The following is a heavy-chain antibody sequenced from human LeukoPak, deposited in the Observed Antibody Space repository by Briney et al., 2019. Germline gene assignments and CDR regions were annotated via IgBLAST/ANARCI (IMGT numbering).Heavy chain of an antibody. CDR1: GFTFSSYA. Sequence: GGSLRLSCAASGFTFSSYAMSCVRQAPGKVLEWVSAISGRVGSTYYADSEKGRLTISRDNSKNTLYLQMNSLRAEDTAVYYCAKDRNPTSLWFGELTLDAFDIWGQGTMVTVSS. V-gene: IGHV3-23*01. J-gene: IGHJ3*02. CDR2: ISGRVGST. D-gene: IGHD3-10*01. CDR3: AKDRNPTSLWFGELTLDAFDI.